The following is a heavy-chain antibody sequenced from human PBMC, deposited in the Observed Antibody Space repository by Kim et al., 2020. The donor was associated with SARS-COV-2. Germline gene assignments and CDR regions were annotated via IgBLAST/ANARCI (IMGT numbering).Heavy chain of an antibody. CDR1: GYTFTTYA. J-gene: IGHJ5*02. CDR3: AREAPLLWFGELTQTTGSGFDP. CDR2: INAGNGNT. V-gene: IGHV1-3*01. D-gene: IGHD3-10*01. Sequence: ASVKVSCKASGYTFTTYAIHWVRQAPGQRLEWMGWINAGNGNTKYSQKFQGRVTITRDTSASTAYMELSSLRSEDTTVYYCAREAPLLWFGELTQTTGSGFDPWGQGTLVTVSS.